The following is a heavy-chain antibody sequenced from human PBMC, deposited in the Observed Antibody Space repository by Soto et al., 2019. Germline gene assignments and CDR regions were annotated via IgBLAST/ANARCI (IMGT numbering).Heavy chain of an antibody. J-gene: IGHJ4*02. CDR3: AREVGRGSGSYYLDY. CDR2: INGDGTDT. Sequence: PGGSLRLSCATSGFTFSMYWMHWVRQAPGKWLLWVSRINGDGTDTTYADSAKGRFTISRDNAKNTVYLQMNGLRAEDTAVYYCAREVGRGSGSYYLDYWGQEXLVTVYS. V-gene: IGHV3-74*03. D-gene: IGHD3-16*01. CDR1: GFTFSMYW.